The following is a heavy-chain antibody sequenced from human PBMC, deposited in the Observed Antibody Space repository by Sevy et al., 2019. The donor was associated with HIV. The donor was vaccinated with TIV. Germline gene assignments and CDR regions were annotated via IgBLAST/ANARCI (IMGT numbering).Heavy chain of an antibody. J-gene: IGHJ4*02. V-gene: IGHV4-38-2*01. CDR2: IYHSGST. Sequence: SETLSLTCAVSGYSISSGYYWGWIRQPPGKGLEWIGSIYHSGSTYYNPSLKSRVTISVDTSKNQFSLKLSSVTAADXXXXXXXXXXXXXXXXXXXXSYYFDYWGQGTLVTVSS. CDR3: XXXXXXXXXXXXXXSYYFDY. CDR1: GYSISSGYY.